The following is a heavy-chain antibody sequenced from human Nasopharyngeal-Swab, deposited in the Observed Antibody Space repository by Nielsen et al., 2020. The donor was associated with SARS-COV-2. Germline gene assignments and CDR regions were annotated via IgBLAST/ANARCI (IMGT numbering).Heavy chain of an antibody. Sequence: WIRKPPGKGLEWIGSIYYSGSTYYNPSLKSRVTISVDTSKNQFSLKLSSVTAADTAVYYCARRGVVVRGGYYFDYWGQGTLVTVSS. CDR2: IYYSGST. J-gene: IGHJ4*02. D-gene: IGHD2-15*01. V-gene: IGHV4-39*01. CDR3: ARRGVVVRGGYYFDY.